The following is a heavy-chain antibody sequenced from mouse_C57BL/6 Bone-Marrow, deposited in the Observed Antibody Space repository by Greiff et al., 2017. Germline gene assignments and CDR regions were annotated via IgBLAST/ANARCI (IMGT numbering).Heavy chain of an antibody. Sequence: EVKLVESGGDLVKPGGSLKLSCAASGFTFSSYGMSWVRQTPDKRLEWVATISSGGSYTYYPDSVKGRFTISRDNAKNTLYLQMSSLKSEDTAMYYCARPSTVVNYFDYWGQGTTLTVSS. CDR2: ISSGGSYT. D-gene: IGHD1-1*01. CDR1: GFTFSSYG. CDR3: ARPSTVVNYFDY. J-gene: IGHJ2*01. V-gene: IGHV5-6*01.